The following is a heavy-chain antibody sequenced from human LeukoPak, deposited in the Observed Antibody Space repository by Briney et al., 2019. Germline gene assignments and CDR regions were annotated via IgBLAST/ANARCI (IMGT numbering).Heavy chain of an antibody. CDR2: ICYSGST. CDR3: AREGIAAAGGNFDY. V-gene: IGHV4-39*07. CDR1: GGSISSSSYY. Sequence: SETLSLTCTVSGGSISSSSYYWGWIRQPPGKGLEWIGSICYSGSTYYNPSLKSRVTISVDTSKNQFSLKLSSVTAADTAVYYCAREGIAAAGGNFDYWGQGTLVTVSS. D-gene: IGHD6-13*01. J-gene: IGHJ4*02.